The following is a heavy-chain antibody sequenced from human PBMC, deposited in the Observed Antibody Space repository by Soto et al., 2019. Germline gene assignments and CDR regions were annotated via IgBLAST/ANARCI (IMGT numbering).Heavy chain of an antibody. Sequence: QVQLVQSGAELKKPGASVNISCTASGFTFSDNLINWVRQAPGQGLEWMGWLTPDTGNTRYSETFQGRVTLSRPSAASIAYFELSDLENDDPALYFCARDRNSVGPRANDALDVWGQGTMITVSS. V-gene: IGHV1-3*01. D-gene: IGHD1-1*01. CDR1: GFTFSDNL. CDR2: LTPDTGNT. J-gene: IGHJ3*01. CDR3: ARDRNSVGPRANDALDV.